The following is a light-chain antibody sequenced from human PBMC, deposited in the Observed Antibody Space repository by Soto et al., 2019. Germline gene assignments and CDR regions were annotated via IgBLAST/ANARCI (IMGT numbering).Light chain of an antibody. J-gene: IGLJ1*01. V-gene: IGLV1-40*01. CDR2: RNS. CDR1: SSNIGAGYD. CDR3: QSCDSSLSGSGV. Sequence: QSVLTQPPSVSGAPGQRVTISCTGSSSNIGAGYDGHWYQQLPGTAPKLLIYRNSNRPSGVPDRFSGSKSGTSASLAITGLQAEDEADYYCQSCDSSLSGSGVFGTGTKVTVL.